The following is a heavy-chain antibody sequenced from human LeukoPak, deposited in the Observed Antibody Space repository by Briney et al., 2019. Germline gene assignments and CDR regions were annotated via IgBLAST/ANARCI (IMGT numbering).Heavy chain of an antibody. D-gene: IGHD6-19*01. CDR2: IWYDGSNK. J-gene: IGHJ4*02. V-gene: IGHV3-33*01. CDR3: ARDQGAGSGCPDY. CDR1: GFTFSSYG. Sequence: PGGSLRLSCAASGFTFSSYGMHWVRQAPGKGLEWVAVIWYDGSNKYHADSVKGRFTISRDNSKNTLYLQMNSLRAEDTAVYYCARDQGAGSGCPDYWGQGTLVTVSS.